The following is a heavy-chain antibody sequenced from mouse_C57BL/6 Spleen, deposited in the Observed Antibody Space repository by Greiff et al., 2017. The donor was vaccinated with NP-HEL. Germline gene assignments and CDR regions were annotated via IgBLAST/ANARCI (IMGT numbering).Heavy chain of an antibody. J-gene: IGHJ3*01. CDR3: ARSTMVTTPFAY. D-gene: IGHD2-2*01. CDR1: GFTFSDYG. V-gene: IGHV5-15*01. Sequence: EVHLVESGGGLVQPGGSLKLSCAASGFTFSDYGMAWVRQAPRKGPEWVAFISNLAYSIYYADTVTGRFTISRENAKNTLYLEMSSLRSEDTAMYYCARSTMVTTPFAYWGQGTLVTVSA. CDR2: ISNLAYSI.